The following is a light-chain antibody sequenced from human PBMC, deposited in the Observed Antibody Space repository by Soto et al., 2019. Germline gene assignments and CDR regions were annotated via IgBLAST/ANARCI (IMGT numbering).Light chain of an antibody. Sequence: QSVLTQPASVSRSPGQSITISCTGTSSDIGVYNSVSWYQQHPGKVPKLLIYDVTNRPSGISNRFSGSKSGNTASLTISGLKAEDEADYYCSSYGSRNTVVFGGGTKLTVL. V-gene: IGLV2-14*01. CDR2: DVT. CDR3: SSYGSRNTVV. CDR1: SSDIGVYNS. J-gene: IGLJ3*02.